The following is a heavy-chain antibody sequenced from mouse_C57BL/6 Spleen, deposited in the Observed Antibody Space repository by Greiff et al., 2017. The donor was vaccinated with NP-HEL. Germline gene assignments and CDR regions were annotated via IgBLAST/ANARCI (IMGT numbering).Heavy chain of an antibody. V-gene: IGHV3-6*01. CDR2: ISYDGSN. Sequence: DVQLQESGPGLVKPSQSLSLTCSVTGYSITSGYYWNWIRQFPGNKLEWMGYISYDGSNNYNPSLKNRISITRDTSKNQFFLKLNSVTTEDTATYYCAREVYDYDEDYYAMDYWGQGTSVTVSS. D-gene: IGHD2-4*01. J-gene: IGHJ4*01. CDR1: GYSITSGYY. CDR3: AREVYDYDEDYYAMDY.